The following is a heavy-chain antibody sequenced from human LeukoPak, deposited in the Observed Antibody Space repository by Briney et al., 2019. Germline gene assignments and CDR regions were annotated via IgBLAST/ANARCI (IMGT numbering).Heavy chain of an antibody. D-gene: IGHD4-23*01. CDR1: GGSISSGGYY. Sequence: SETLSLTCTVSGGSISSGGYYWSWIRQHPGKGLEWIGYIYYSGSTYYNPSLKSRVTISVDTSKNQFSLKLSSVTAADTAVYYCARYRTVVTSRSAFDIWGQGTMVTVSS. J-gene: IGHJ3*02. V-gene: IGHV4-31*03. CDR2: IYYSGST. CDR3: ARYRTVVTSRSAFDI.